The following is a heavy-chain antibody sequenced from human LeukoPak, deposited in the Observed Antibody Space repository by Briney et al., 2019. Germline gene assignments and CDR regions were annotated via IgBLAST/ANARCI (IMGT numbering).Heavy chain of an antibody. V-gene: IGHV6-1*01. CDR3: ARSWYDSSLEVGESTPSSIDY. Sequence: SQTLSLTCAISGDSVSSNSAAWNWIRQSPSRGLEWLGRTYYRSKWYNDYAVSVKSRITINPDTSKNQFSLQLNSVTPEDTAVYYCARSWYDSSLEVGESTPSSIDYWGQGTLVTVSS. D-gene: IGHD3-22*01. CDR1: GDSVSSNSAA. CDR2: TYYRSKWYN. J-gene: IGHJ4*02.